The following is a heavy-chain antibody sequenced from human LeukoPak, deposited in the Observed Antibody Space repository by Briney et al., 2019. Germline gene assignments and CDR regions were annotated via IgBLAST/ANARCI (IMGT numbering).Heavy chain of an antibody. V-gene: IGHV4-4*07. Sequence: SETLSLTCTVSGGSISSYYWSWIRQPAGKGLEWIGRIYTSGSTNYNPSLKSRVTMSVDTSKNQFSLKLSSVTAADTAVYYCARVQSAYCSSSSCYGGYFDYWGQGTLVTVSS. J-gene: IGHJ4*02. CDR1: GGSISSYY. D-gene: IGHD2-2*01. CDR2: IYTSGST. CDR3: ARVQSAYCSSSSCYGGYFDY.